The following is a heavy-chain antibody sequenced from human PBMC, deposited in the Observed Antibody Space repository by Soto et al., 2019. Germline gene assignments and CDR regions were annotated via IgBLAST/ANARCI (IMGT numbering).Heavy chain of an antibody. CDR3: AGGVDYYAASGYFSFDS. Sequence: SETLSLTCNLSGGSFHNFYWLWIRQPPGKGLEWVGHVHYSGSTTYSPSFNSRATISLDTSKSQLSLKLRSVTAADTAMYCCAGGVDYYAASGYFSFDSWGQGIPVTVSS. J-gene: IGHJ4*02. V-gene: IGHV4-59*01. CDR2: VHYSGST. CDR1: GGSFHNFY. D-gene: IGHD3-16*01.